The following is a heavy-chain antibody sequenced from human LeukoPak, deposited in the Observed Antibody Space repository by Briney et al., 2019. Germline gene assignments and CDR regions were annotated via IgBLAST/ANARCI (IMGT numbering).Heavy chain of an antibody. D-gene: IGHD3-22*01. V-gene: IGHV5-51*01. Sequence: RGESLKISCKGSGYSFTTYWIAWVRQMPGKGLEWMGIIYPGDSDIRYSPSFQGQVTISADKSISTAYLQWSGLKASDTAMFYCARLKPPLLGYYFDNRGYLGAFDIWGQGTMVTVSS. CDR2: IYPGDSDI. CDR3: ARLKPPLLGYYFDNRGYLGAFDI. J-gene: IGHJ3*02. CDR1: GYSFTTYW.